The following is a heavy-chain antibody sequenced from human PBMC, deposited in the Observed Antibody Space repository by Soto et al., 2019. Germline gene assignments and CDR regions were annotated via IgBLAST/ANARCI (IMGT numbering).Heavy chain of an antibody. CDR1: GCSISSSSYY. Sequence: PSETLSLTCTVSGCSISSSSYYWGCIRQPPGKGLEWIGSIYYSGRTYYNPSLKSRVTISVDTSKNQFSLKLSSVTAADTAVYYCARLDKPADSSGYYDYFDNWGQGTLVTVSS. CDR3: ARLDKPADSSGYYDYFDN. CDR2: IYYSGRT. J-gene: IGHJ4*02. V-gene: IGHV4-39*01. D-gene: IGHD3-22*01.